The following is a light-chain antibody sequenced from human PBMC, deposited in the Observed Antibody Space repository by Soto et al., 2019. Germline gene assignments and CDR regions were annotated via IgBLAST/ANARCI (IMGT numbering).Light chain of an antibody. J-gene: IGKJ1*01. CDR1: QSVSSSY. CDR2: GAS. CDR3: QQYGSSPET. Sequence: ELTQSPCTLSLYQGERPNLSGMSSQSVSSSYLAWYQQKTGQAHRILIYGASSRATGIQDRFSGSGSGTDFTLTISRLEPEEFAVYDCQQYGSSPETVVQWNKVEI. V-gene: IGKV3-20*01.